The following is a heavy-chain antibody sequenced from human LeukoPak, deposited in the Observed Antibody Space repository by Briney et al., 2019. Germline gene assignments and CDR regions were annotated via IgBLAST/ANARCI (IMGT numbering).Heavy chain of an antibody. CDR1: GYTFTGYY. J-gene: IGHJ3*02. Sequence: ASVKVSCKASGYTFTGYYMHWVRQAPGQGLEWMGIINPSGNSTIYAQKFQDRVTMTSDTSTSTVYMDLRSLTFEDTAVYYCARDRNLIAVAGTQAFDIWGQGTMVTVSS. CDR3: ARDRNLIAVAGTQAFDI. CDR2: INPSGNST. D-gene: IGHD6-19*01. V-gene: IGHV1-46*01.